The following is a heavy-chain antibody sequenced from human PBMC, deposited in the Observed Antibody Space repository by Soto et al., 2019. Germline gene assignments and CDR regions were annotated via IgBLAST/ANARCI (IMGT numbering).Heavy chain of an antibody. CDR1: GFTFSSYA. D-gene: IGHD3-3*01. CDR2: ISYDGSNK. CDR3: ARAGYYDFWSGYYLAFYYYYGMDV. J-gene: IGHJ6*02. V-gene: IGHV3-30-3*01. Sequence: GGSLRLSCAASGFTFSSYAMHWVRQAPGKGLEWVAVISYDGSNKYYADSVKGRFTISRDNSKNTLYLQMNSLRAEDTAVYYCARAGYYDFWSGYYLAFYYYYGMDVWGQGTTVTVSS.